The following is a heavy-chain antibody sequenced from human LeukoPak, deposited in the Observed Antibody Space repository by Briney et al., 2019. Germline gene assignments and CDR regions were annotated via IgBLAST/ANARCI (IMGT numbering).Heavy chain of an antibody. J-gene: IGHJ6*03. V-gene: IGHV3-30*02. D-gene: IGHD5-18*01. CDR1: GFTFSSYG. Sequence: GGSLRLSCAASGFTFSSYGMHWVRQAPGKGLEWVAFIRYDGSNKYYADSVKGRFTISRDNSKNTLYLQMNSLKTEDTAVYYCTTEGSSYGGPMDVWGKGTTVTVSS. CDR3: TTEGSSYGGPMDV. CDR2: IRYDGSNK.